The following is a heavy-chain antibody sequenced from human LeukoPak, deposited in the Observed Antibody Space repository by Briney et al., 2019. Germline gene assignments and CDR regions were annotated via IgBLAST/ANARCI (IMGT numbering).Heavy chain of an antibody. D-gene: IGHD3-3*01. V-gene: IGHV3-7*01. J-gene: IGHJ4*02. Sequence: GGSLRLSCAASGFTFSSYWMSWVRHAPGKGLEWVANIKQDGSEKYYVDSVKGRFTIPRDNAKNSLYLQMNSLRAEDTAVYYCARDGRLRFLEWLSSDFDYWGQGTLVTVSS. CDR1: GFTFSSYW. CDR2: IKQDGSEK. CDR3: ARDGRLRFLEWLSSDFDY.